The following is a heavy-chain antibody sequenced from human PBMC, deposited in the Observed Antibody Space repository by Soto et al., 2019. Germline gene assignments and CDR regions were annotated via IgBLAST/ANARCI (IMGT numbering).Heavy chain of an antibody. Sequence: GESLKISCKGSGYSFTSYWISWVRQMPGKGLEWMGIIYPDESDTRYSPSFQGQVTISADKSISTAYLQWSTLKASDTAKYYCARLGFEYDTSISYYNVLHYYGVYFWGQGTTVPVS. V-gene: IGHV5-51*01. J-gene: IGHJ6*02. CDR2: IYPDESDT. CDR1: GYSFTSYW. CDR3: ARLGFEYDTSISYYNVLHYYGVYF. D-gene: IGHD3-9*01.